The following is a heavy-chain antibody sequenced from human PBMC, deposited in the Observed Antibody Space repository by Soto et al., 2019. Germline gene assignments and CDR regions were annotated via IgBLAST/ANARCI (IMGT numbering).Heavy chain of an antibody. CDR3: ARDSGYFDY. J-gene: IGHJ4*02. CDR2: ISYDGSNK. Sequence: GGSLRLSCAASGFTLRSYGMHWVRQAPGKGLEWVAVISYDGSNKYYADSVKGRFTISRDNSKNTLYLQMNSLRAEDTAAYYCARDSGYFDYWGQGTLVTVSS. V-gene: IGHV3-30*03. CDR1: GFTLRSYG.